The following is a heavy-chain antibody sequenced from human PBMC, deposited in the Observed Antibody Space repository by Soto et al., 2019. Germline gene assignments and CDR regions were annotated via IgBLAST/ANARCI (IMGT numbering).Heavy chain of an antibody. V-gene: IGHV4-4*07. J-gene: IGHJ6*02. CDR1: VDSITTYY. Sequence: SETLSLTCTVSVDSITTYYWSWIRQPAGKGLEWIGRIDASGNTNYNPSLNSRVTMSIDTSKKQFSLKLTSVTAADTAVYYCARYSNNWFQTEGMDVWGQGTTVTVSS. CDR3: ARYSNNWFQTEGMDV. CDR2: IDASGNT. D-gene: IGHD6-13*01.